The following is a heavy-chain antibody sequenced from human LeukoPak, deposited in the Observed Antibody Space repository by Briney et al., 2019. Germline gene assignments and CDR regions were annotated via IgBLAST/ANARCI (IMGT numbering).Heavy chain of an antibody. V-gene: IGHV4-59*01. CDR3: TGTGYSSGGYYYYGMDV. CDR2: IYYSWST. CDR1: GGSISSYY. Sequence: PSETLSLTCTVSGGSISSYYWSWIRQPPGKGLEWIGYIYYSWSTKYNPSLKSRVTISVDTSKNQFSLKLSSVTAADTAVYYCTGTGYSSGGYYYYGMDVWGQGTTVTVSS. D-gene: IGHD6-19*01. J-gene: IGHJ6*02.